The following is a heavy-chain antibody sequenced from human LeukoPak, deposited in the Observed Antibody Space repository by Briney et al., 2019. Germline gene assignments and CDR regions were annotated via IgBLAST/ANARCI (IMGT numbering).Heavy chain of an antibody. J-gene: IGHJ6*02. CDR3: ARDFPLWFGESPQGYYGMDV. Sequence: SQTLSLTCTVSGGSISSGSYYWSWIRQPAGKGLEWIGRIYTSGSTNYNPSLKSRVTISVDTSKNQFSLKLSSVTAADTAVYYCARDFPLWFGESPQGYYGMDVWGQGTTVTVSS. D-gene: IGHD3-10*01. CDR2: IYTSGST. CDR1: GGSISSGSYY. V-gene: IGHV4-61*02.